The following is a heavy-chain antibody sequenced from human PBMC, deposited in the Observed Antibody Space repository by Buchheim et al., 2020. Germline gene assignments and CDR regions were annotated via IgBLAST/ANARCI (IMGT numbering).Heavy chain of an antibody. Sequence: QVLLQQGGARLLKPSETLSLTCDVSDGSFSSFYWTWIRQPPGKGLEWIGEFNYDGRTNYSPSLKSRVIISVARSRNQFSLTLRSVTAADTGVYYCARGTGQIVYFYGMDVWGQGTT. J-gene: IGHJ6*02. V-gene: IGHV4-34*01. CDR3: ARGTGQIVYFYGMDV. CDR1: DGSFSSFY. CDR2: FNYDGRT. D-gene: IGHD2-21*01.